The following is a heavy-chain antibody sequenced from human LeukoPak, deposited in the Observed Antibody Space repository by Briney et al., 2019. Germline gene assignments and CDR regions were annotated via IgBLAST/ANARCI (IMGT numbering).Heavy chain of an antibody. CDR2: IYHSGST. CDR1: GYSISSGYY. D-gene: IGHD3-22*01. J-gene: IGHJ4*02. CDR3: TRPYYYDSSGSPDY. V-gene: IGHV4-38-2*02. Sequence: SETLSLTCTVSGYSISSGYYWGWIRQPPGKGLEWIGNIYHSGSTYYNPSLQSRVTISVDTSKNQFSLKLSSVTAADTAVYYCTRPYYYDSSGSPDYWGQGTLVTVSS.